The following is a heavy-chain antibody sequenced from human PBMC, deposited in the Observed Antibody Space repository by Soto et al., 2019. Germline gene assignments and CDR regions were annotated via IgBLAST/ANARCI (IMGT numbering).Heavy chain of an antibody. J-gene: IGHJ6*03. D-gene: IGHD2-2*01. CDR3: ARGPRTFYDYYYYYYMDV. CDR1: GYTFTSYD. V-gene: IGHV1-8*01. CDR2: MNPNSGNT. Sequence: GASVKVSCKASGYTFTSYDINWVRQATGQGLEWMGWMNPNSGNTGYAQKFQGRVTMTRNTSISTAYMELSSLRSEDAAVYYCARGPRTFYDYYYYYYMDVWGKGTTVTVSS.